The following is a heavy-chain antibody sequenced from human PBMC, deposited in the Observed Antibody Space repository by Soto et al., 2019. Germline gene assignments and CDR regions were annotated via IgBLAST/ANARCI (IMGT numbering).Heavy chain of an antibody. CDR1: GFDFSVYW. CDR2: IKFDGSEK. Sequence: GGSLRLSCAASGFDFSVYWMSWVRQAPGKGPEWVANIKFDGSEKQYVDSVKGRFTISRDNARNSVFLQMNSLRAGDTAVYYCVKDGGYCSSATCYSPRNHYFDAWGQGTLVTVSS. CDR3: VKDGGYCSSATCYSPRNHYFDA. D-gene: IGHD2-2*01. J-gene: IGHJ5*02. V-gene: IGHV3-7*03.